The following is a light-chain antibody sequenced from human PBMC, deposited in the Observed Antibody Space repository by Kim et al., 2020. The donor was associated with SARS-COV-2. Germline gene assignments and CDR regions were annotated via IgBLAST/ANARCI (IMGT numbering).Light chain of an antibody. CDR3: QQYYNTPWT. CDR2: WGS. Sequence: DIVMTQSPDSLAVSLGERATISCKASQSVLFSSNKLNYLAWYQHRAGQPPKLLLHWGSVRDAGVPDRFSGSGSGTDFTLTINSLQAEDVAVYFCQQYYNTPWTFGQGTKVDIK. V-gene: IGKV4-1*01. CDR1: QSVLFSSNKLNY. J-gene: IGKJ1*01.